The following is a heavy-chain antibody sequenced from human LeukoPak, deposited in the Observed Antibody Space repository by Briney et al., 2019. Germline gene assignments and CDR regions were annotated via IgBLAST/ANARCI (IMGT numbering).Heavy chain of an antibody. CDR1: GFTFSYYS. CDR3: VRDRDYAFDF. J-gene: IGHJ3*01. V-gene: IGHV3-48*02. CDR2: SNTDGTI. Sequence: GGSLRLSCAASGFTFSYYSMNWVRQAPGKGLEWISYSNTDGTISYADSEKGRFTISRDNAENSLYLQMNSLRDEDTAVYFCVRDRDYAFDFWGQGTMVTVSS.